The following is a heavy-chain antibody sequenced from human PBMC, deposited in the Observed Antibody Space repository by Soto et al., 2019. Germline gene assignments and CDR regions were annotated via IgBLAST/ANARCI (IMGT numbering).Heavy chain of an antibody. V-gene: IGHV3-30*18. CDR2: ISYDGSNK. CDR3: AKEGSSSGWYEYYYYGMDV. CDR1: GFTFSSYG. Sequence: PVGSLRLSCAASGFTFSSYGMHWVRQAPGKGLEWVAVISYDGSNKYYADSVKGRFTISRDNSKNTLYLQMNSLRAEDTAVYYCAKEGSSSGWYEYYYYGMDVWGQGTTVTVSS. J-gene: IGHJ6*02. D-gene: IGHD6-19*01.